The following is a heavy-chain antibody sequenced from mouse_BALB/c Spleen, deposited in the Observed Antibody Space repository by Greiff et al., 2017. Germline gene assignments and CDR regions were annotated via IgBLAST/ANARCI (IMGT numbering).Heavy chain of an antibody. CDR1: GFTFSSYG. V-gene: IGHV5-6-3*01. CDR3: ARDRGDYPYYYAMDY. Sequence: EVMLVESGGGLVQPGGSLKLSCAASGFTFSSYGMSWVRQTPDKRLELVATINSNGGSTYYPDSVKGRFTISRDNAKNTLYLQMSSLKSEDTAMYYCARDRGDYPYYYAMDYWGQGTSVTVSS. D-gene: IGHD2-4*01. CDR2: INSNGGST. J-gene: IGHJ4*01.